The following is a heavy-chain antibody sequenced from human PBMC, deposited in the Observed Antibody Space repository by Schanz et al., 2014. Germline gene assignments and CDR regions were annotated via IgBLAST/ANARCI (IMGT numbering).Heavy chain of an antibody. CDR2: ISNDGSIK. V-gene: IGHV3-30-3*01. CDR1: GFTFSSYA. J-gene: IGHJ4*02. D-gene: IGHD5-12*01. Sequence: VQLLESGGGLVQPGGSLRLSCAASGFTFSSYAMHWVRQAPGKGLEWVALISNDGSIKYYADSVEGRFTISRDNSRNTLYLQMNSRRTEDTAVYYCPSPSEYSDYGTYFDFWGQGTLVTVSS. CDR3: PSPSEYSDYGTYFDF.